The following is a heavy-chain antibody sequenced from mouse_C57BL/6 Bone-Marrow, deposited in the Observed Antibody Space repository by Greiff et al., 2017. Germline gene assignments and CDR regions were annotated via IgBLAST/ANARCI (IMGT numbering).Heavy chain of an antibody. CDR1: GYTFTDHT. V-gene: IGHV1-78*01. CDR3: ARSAYYCGSRKPPTWFSY. CDR2: IYPRDGST. D-gene: IGHD1-1*01. Sequence: QVQLQQSDAELVKPGASVKISCTVSGYTFTDHTIHWMKQRPEQGLEWIGYIYPRDGSTKYNEKFKGKATLTADKSSSTAYMQLNSLTSEDSAVYFCARSAYYCGSRKPPTWFSYGGQGTLVTVSA. J-gene: IGHJ3*01.